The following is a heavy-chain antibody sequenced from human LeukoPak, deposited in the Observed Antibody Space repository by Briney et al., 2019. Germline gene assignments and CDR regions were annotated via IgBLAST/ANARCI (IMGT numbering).Heavy chain of an antibody. CDR2: IYYSGST. Sequence: ASETLSLTCTVSGGSISSYYWSWIRQPPGKGLEWIGYIYYSGSTNYNPSLKSRVTISVDTSKNQFSLKLSSVTAADTAVYYCARRDSSGYYYYFDYWGQGTLVTVSS. CDR1: GGSISSYY. D-gene: IGHD3-22*01. J-gene: IGHJ4*02. V-gene: IGHV4-59*01. CDR3: ARRDSSGYYYYFDY.